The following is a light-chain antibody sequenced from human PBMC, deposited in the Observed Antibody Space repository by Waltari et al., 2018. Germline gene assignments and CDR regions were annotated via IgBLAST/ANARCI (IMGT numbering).Light chain of an antibody. CDR3: QQYNDWPPLT. CDR1: QSVSSF. J-gene: IGKJ4*01. Sequence: EVVMTQSPATLSLSPGDRATLSCSASQSVSSFLAWYQQKPGQAPRLLIYGASTRATGIPARFSGSGSGTEFTLTISSLQSEDFAVYYCQQYNDWPPLTFGGGTKVEIK. CDR2: GAS. V-gene: IGKV3-15*01.